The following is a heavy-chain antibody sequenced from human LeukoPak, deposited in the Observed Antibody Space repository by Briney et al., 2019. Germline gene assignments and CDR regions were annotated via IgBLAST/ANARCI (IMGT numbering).Heavy chain of an antibody. CDR3: TTDRAGDAFDI. V-gene: IGHV3-15*01. CDR1: GFTFSNAW. J-gene: IGHJ3*02. Sequence: GGSLRLSCAASGFTFSNAWMSWVRQAPGKGLEWVGCIKSKTDGGTTDYAAPVKGRFTISRDDSKNTLYLQMNSLKTEDTAVYYCTTDRAGDAFDIWGQGTMVTVSS. CDR2: IKSKTDGGTT.